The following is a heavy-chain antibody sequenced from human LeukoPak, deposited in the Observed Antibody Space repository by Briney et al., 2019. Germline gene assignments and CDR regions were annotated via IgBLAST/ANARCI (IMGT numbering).Heavy chain of an antibody. V-gene: IGHV1-18*04. J-gene: IGHJ4*02. CDR2: ISAYNGNT. D-gene: IGHD3-9*01. CDR1: GYTFTSYG. Sequence: ASVKVSCKASGYTFTSYGISWVRQAPGQGLEWMGWISAYNGNTNYAQKLQGRVTMTTDTSTSTAYMELRSLRSDDTAVYYCARGYDILTDYFLFDYWGQGTLVTVSS. CDR3: ARGYDILTDYFLFDY.